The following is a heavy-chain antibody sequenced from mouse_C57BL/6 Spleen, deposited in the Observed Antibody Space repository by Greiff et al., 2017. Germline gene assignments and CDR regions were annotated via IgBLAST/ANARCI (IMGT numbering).Heavy chain of an antibody. D-gene: IGHD2-5*01. CDR2: ISYDGSN. V-gene: IGHV3-6*01. CDR1: GYSITSGYY. CDR3: ASSSNYGWYFDV. J-gene: IGHJ1*03. Sequence: EVKLQESGPGLVKPSQSLSLTCSVTGYSITSGYYWNWIRQFPGNKLEWMGYISYDGSNNYNPSLKNRISITRDTSKNQFFLKLNSVTTEDTATYYCASSSNYGWYFDVWGTGTTVTVSS.